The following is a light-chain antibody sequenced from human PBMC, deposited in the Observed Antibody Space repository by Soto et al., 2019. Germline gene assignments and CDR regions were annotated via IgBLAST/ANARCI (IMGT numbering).Light chain of an antibody. J-gene: IGKJ2*01. Sequence: DIQMTQSPSTLSASVGDRVTITCRASQTINNRLAWYQHKAGTVPKLLIYAASTLESGVPSRFSGSGSGTEFTLTINSLQPEDFTTYYCQQYNKSYTFGQGTKLDIK. CDR3: QQYNKSYT. V-gene: IGKV1-5*01. CDR1: QTINNR. CDR2: AAS.